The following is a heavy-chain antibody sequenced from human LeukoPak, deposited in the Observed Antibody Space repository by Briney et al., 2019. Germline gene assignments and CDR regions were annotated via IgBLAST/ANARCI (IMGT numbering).Heavy chain of an antibody. CDR3: ARLDGGYDLSVSYYYMDV. J-gene: IGHJ6*03. D-gene: IGHD5-12*01. CDR1: GYTFTSYD. V-gene: IGHV1-8*01. CDR2: INSNGGDA. Sequence: VKASCKASGYTFTSYDINRVREATGQGVEWMGWINSNGGDAGYAQKFQGRVTMTRNTSISTAYMYLSSLRCEHRAVYYCARLDGGYDLSVSYYYMDVWGKGTPVTVSS.